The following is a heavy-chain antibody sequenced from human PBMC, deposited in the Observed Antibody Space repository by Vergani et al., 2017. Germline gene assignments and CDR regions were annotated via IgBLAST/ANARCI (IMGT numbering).Heavy chain of an antibody. CDR2: IDHTGRP. CDR3: ARVNTETNGHLYYYYYMDV. Sequence: QVQLQQWCGGLLKPSETLSLTFVVNGGSFTSYHWTWIRQSPGEGLEWVGDIDHTGRPDYNPSLKSRLTMSMEEFRNQFSLTLNSVTATDTAIYFCARVNTETNGHLYYYYYMDVWGQGTAVTVS. J-gene: IGHJ6*03. CDR1: GGSFTSYH. D-gene: IGHD4-11*01. V-gene: IGHV4-34*01.